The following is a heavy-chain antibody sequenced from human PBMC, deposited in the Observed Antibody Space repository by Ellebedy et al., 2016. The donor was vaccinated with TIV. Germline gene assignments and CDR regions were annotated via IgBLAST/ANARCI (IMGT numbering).Heavy chain of an antibody. CDR1: GFSLSNARMG. CDR3: ARRSGIAAAADSFHGIDV. CDR2: IFSNDEK. J-gene: IGHJ6*02. D-gene: IGHD6-25*01. V-gene: IGHV2-26*01. Sequence: SGPTLVKPTETLTLTCTVSGFSLSNARMGVSWIRQTPGKALEWLAHIFSNDEKMYSPSLQSRLTISKDTSKSQVVLTMTNMDPVDTATYYCARRSGIAAAADSFHGIDVWGQGTTVTVSS.